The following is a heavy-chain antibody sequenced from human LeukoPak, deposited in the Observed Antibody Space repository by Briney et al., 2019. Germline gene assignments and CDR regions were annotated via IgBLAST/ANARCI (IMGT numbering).Heavy chain of an antibody. CDR2: IKQDGSET. D-gene: IGHD6-19*01. CDR1: GFTFSNYR. V-gene: IGHV3-7*03. Sequence: GGSLRLSCVASGFTFSNYRMSWVRQAPGKGLEWVANIKQDGSETCYVDSVKGRFTISRDNAKNSLYLQMNSLRAEDTTLYYCAKAKAGLDYWGQGTLVTVSS. J-gene: IGHJ4*02. CDR3: AKAKAGLDY.